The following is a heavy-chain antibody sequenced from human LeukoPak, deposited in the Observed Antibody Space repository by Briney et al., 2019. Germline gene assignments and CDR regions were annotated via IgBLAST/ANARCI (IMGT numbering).Heavy chain of an antibody. Sequence: SETLSLTCSVSGGSISSSNYYWGWIRQPPGKGLEWIGSVFHSGSTYHNPSLKSRVTISEDTSKNQFSLKLSSVTVADTAVHYCARQARGDSVFDSWGQGTLVTVSS. CDR3: ARQARGDSVFDS. V-gene: IGHV4-39*01. CDR2: VFHSGST. J-gene: IGHJ4*02. D-gene: IGHD2-21*02. CDR1: GGSISSSNYY.